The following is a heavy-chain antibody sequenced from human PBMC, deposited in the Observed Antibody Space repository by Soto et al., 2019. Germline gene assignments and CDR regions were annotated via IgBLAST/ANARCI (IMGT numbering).Heavy chain of an antibody. D-gene: IGHD3-10*01. V-gene: IGHV3-15*07. CDR2: IKSNADGGTT. J-gene: IGHJ4*02. CDR1: GFTFSNAW. CDR3: TRRRTGYYFDY. Sequence: EVQLVESGGGLVKPGGSLRLSCAASGFTFSNAWMNWVRQAPGKGLEWVGRIKSNADGGTTDYAAPVKGRFTISRDDSKNTLYLQMSSLNTEDTAVYYCTRRRTGYYFDYWGQGTLVTVSS.